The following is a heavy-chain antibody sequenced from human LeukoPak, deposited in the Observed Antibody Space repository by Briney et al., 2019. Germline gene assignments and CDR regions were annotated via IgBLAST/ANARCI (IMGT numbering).Heavy chain of an antibody. CDR2: IIPIVGST. J-gene: IGHJ4*02. D-gene: IGHD6-13*01. CDR1: GDTFSSYG. CDR3: ARDVAAAGMGL. V-gene: IGHV1-69*11. Sequence: SVKVSCKTSGDTFSSYGISWVRQAPGQGLEWMGRIIPIVGSTNYAEKFQGRVTITADESTSTAYMELSSLRSEDTAVYYCARDVAAAGMGLWGQGTLVTVSS.